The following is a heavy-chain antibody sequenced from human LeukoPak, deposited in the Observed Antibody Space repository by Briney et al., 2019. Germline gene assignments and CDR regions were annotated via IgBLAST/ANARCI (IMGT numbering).Heavy chain of an antibody. CDR1: GFTFSSYA. V-gene: IGHV3-30-3*01. Sequence: GRSPRLSCAASGFTFSSYAMHWVRQAPGKGLEWVAVISYDGSNKYYADSVKGRFTISRDNSKNTLYLQMNSLRAEDTAVYYCARDKSQQWLDGFDYWGQGTLVTVSS. D-gene: IGHD6-19*01. J-gene: IGHJ4*02. CDR3: ARDKSQQWLDGFDY. CDR2: ISYDGSNK.